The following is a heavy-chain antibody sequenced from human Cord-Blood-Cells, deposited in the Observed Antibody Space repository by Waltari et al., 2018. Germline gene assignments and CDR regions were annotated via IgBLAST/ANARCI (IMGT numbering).Heavy chain of an antibody. J-gene: IGHJ4*02. D-gene: IGHD1-26*01. CDR3: ARESGSYYYFDY. CDR2: IYSGGST. V-gene: IGHV3-53*04. CDR1: GFTVSSNS. Sequence: EVQLVESGGGLVQPGGSLRLPCARSGFTVSSNSLSCARQAPGKGLEWVSVIYSGGSTYYADSVKGRFTISRHNAKNTLYLQMNSLRAEDTAVYYCARESGSYYYFDYWGQGTLVTVSS.